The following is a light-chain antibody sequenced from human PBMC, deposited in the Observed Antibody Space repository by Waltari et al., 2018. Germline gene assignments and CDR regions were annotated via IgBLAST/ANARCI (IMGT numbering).Light chain of an antibody. V-gene: IGLV1-47*01. CDR1: SSNLGRNY. J-gene: IGLJ3*02. Sequence: QSVLTQPPSASGTPGQRVTISCSGSSSNLGRNYVYWYQQFPGTAPKLLSSRNNQRPSGVPDGFSGSKSGTSASLAVSGLRSEDEADYCCAAWDDSLSVGVFGGGTRVTVL. CDR3: AAWDDSLSVGV. CDR2: RNN.